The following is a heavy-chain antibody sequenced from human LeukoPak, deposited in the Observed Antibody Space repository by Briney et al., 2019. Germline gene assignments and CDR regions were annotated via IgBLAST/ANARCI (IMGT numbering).Heavy chain of an antibody. CDR1: GFTFSSYG. Sequence: GGSLRLSCAASGFTFSSYGMHWVRQAPGKGLEWVAFIRYDGSNKYYADSVKGRFTISRDDSKNTLYLQMNSLRAEDTAVYYCAKNGYYGSGSFWPYYYYYYMDVWGKGTTVTISS. D-gene: IGHD3-10*01. J-gene: IGHJ6*03. V-gene: IGHV3-30*02. CDR3: AKNGYYGSGSFWPYYYYYYMDV. CDR2: IRYDGSNK.